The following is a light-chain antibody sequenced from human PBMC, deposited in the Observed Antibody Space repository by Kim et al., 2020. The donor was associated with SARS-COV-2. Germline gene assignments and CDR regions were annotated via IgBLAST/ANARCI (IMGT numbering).Light chain of an antibody. V-gene: IGKV1-33*01. CDR3: HQNANLPYT. CDR2: DAS. J-gene: IGKJ2*01. Sequence: DIQMNQSPSSLSASVGDRVTITCQASQDISNYLNWYQQKPGKAPKLLIYDASNLETGVPSRFSGSGSGTDFTVTISILQPEDIATSYSHQNANLPYTFGQGTKLPI. CDR1: QDISNY.